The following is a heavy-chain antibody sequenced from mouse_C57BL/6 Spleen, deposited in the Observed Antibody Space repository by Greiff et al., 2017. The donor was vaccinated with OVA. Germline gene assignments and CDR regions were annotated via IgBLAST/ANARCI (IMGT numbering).Heavy chain of an antibody. CDR3: TRSHYGPFDY. V-gene: IGHV1-15*01. CDR2: IDPETGGT. CDR1: GYTFPDYE. D-gene: IGHD1-1*02. Sequence: VQLVESGAELVRPGASVTLSCKASGYTFPDYEMHWVKQTPVHGLEWIGAIDPETGGTAYNQKFKGKAIRTADKSSSTAYMELRSLTSEDSAVYYCTRSHYGPFDYWGQGTTLTVSS. J-gene: IGHJ2*01.